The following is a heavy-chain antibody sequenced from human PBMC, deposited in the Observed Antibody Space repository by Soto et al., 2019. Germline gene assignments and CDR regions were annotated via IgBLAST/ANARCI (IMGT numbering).Heavy chain of an antibody. Sequence: PSETLSLTCTVSGGSISSSSYYWGWIRQPPGKGLEWIGSIYYSGSTYYNPSLKSRVTISVDTSKNQFPLKLSSVTAADTAVYYCARHYSSGWLRYNWFDPWGQGTLVTVSS. V-gene: IGHV4-39*01. CDR1: GGSISSSSYY. CDR3: ARHYSSGWLRYNWFDP. J-gene: IGHJ5*02. D-gene: IGHD6-19*01. CDR2: IYYSGST.